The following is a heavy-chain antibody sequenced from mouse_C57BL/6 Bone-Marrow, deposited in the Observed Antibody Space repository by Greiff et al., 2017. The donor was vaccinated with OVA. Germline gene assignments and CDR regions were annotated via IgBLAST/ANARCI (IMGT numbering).Heavy chain of an antibody. CDR3: ANQIYYGNGSSARDY. D-gene: IGHD2-1*01. Sequence: QVQLQQPGAELVKPGASVKLSCKASGYTFTSYRMHWVQQSPGRGLEWIGRFDPNSGGTKYNEPFKSKATLPVDKSSSTVYMQLRSLASEDSAVYYSANQIYYGNGSSARDYWEQGTSVTVSS. CDR1: GYTFTSYR. V-gene: IGHV1-72*01. CDR2: FDPNSGGT. J-gene: IGHJ4*01.